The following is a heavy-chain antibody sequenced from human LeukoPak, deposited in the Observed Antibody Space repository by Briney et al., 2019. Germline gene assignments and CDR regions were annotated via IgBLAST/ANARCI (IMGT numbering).Heavy chain of an antibody. J-gene: IGHJ4*02. CDR1: GYTFTSYY. D-gene: IGHD4-17*01. CDR3: ASSTVTTNGDY. Sequence: ASVKVSCKASGYTFTSYYMHWVRQAPGQGLEWVGIINPSCGRTSYAQKFQGRVTMTRDTSTSTVYMELSSLRSEDTAVYYCASSTVTTNGDYWGQGTLVTVSS. V-gene: IGHV1-46*01. CDR2: INPSCGRT.